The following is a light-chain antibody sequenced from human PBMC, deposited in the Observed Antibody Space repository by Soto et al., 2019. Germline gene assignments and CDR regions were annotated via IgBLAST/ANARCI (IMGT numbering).Light chain of an antibody. CDR1: QSVPSS. J-gene: IGKJ4*01. V-gene: IGKV3-11*01. CDR2: VAS. Sequence: EVVLPQSPATLSLSPGERATLSCRASQSVPSSFAWYQQKPGQAPRLLIYVASNRATGIPARFSGSGSGTDFTLTISSLEPEDSAVYYCQQRSDWPPRTFGGGTKVEIK. CDR3: QQRSDWPPRT.